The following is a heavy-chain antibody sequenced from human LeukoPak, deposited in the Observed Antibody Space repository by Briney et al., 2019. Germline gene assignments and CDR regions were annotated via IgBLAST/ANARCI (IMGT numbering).Heavy chain of an antibody. Sequence: SETLSLTCTVSGGSISSGDYYWSWIRRPPGKGLEWIGYIYYSGSTYYNPSLKSRVTISVDTSKNQFSLKLSSVTAADTAVYYCARVHQLLSYYFDYWGQGTLVTVSS. V-gene: IGHV4-30-4*08. D-gene: IGHD2-2*01. CDR1: GGSISSGDYY. CDR3: ARVHQLLSYYFDY. CDR2: IYYSGST. J-gene: IGHJ4*02.